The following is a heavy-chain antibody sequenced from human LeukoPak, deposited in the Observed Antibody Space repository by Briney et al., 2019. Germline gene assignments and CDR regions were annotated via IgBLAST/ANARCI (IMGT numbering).Heavy chain of an antibody. CDR1: GYTFTSYY. CDR2: INPSGGST. D-gene: IGHD1-26*01. Sequence: ASVKVSCKASGYTFTSYYMHWVRQAPGQGLEWMGIINPSGGSTSYAQKFQGGVTMTRNTSISTAYMELSSLRSEDTAVYYCARGGLNPDYYFDYWGQGTLVTVSS. V-gene: IGHV1-46*01. J-gene: IGHJ4*02. CDR3: ARGGLNPDYYFDY.